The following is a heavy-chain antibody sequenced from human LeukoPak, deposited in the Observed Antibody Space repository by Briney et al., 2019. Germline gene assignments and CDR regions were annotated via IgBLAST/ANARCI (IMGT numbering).Heavy chain of an antibody. CDR3: TKAGPDTYAFDI. Sequence: PGGSLRLSCAGSGFSFNNYAMYWVRQAPGKGLEWVSALSSSGLSPYYADSVKGRFSISRDISKYTLYLQMNSLRAEDTAVYYCTKAGPDTYAFDIWGQGTMVTVSS. J-gene: IGHJ3*02. V-gene: IGHV3-23*01. CDR1: GFSFNNYA. CDR2: LSSSGLSP. D-gene: IGHD2/OR15-2a*01.